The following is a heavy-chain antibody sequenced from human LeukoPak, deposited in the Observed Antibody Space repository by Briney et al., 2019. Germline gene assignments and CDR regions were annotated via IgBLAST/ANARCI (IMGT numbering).Heavy chain of an antibody. CDR3: ARDLGYSSDSVIDY. D-gene: IGHD5-18*01. CDR2: ISAYNGNT. Sequence: ASVKVSCKASGYTFTSYGISWVRRAPGQGLEWMGWISAYNGNTNYAQKLQGRVTMTTDTSTSTAYMELRSLRSDDTAVYYCARDLGYSSDSVIDYWGQGTLVTVSS. J-gene: IGHJ4*02. CDR1: GYTFTSYG. V-gene: IGHV1-18*04.